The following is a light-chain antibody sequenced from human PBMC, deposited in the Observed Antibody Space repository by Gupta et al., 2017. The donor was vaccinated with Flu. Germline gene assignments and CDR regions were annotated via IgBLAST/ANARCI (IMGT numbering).Light chain of an antibody. Sequence: SVLTQPASVSASPRQSITLSCTGTSSDIGGYDSVSWYQQHPGKVPKVMIYDVSIRPSGISNRFSGSKSDNTASLTISGLQAEDEADYYCSSVTTSSTLVFGGGTKLTVL. CDR2: DVS. CDR3: SSVTTSSTLV. CDR1: SSDIGGYDS. J-gene: IGLJ2*01. V-gene: IGLV2-14*03.